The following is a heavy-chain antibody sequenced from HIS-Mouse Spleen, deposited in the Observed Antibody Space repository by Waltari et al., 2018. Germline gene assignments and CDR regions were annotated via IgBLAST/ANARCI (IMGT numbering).Heavy chain of an antibody. CDR3: ARVVLRFSNWFDP. J-gene: IGHJ5*02. V-gene: IGHV4-34*01. CDR1: GGSFSGYL. Sequence: QVQLQQWGAGLLKPSETLSLTCASHGGSFSGYLRCWLRQPPGKGLEWIGKINHSGSTNYNPSLKSRVTISVDTSKNQFSLKLSSVTAADTAVYYCARVVLRFSNWFDPWGQGTLVTVSS. CDR2: INHSGST. D-gene: IGHD3-3*01.